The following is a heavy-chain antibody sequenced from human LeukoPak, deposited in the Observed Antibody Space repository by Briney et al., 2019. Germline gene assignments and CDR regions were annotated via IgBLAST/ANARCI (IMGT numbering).Heavy chain of an antibody. V-gene: IGHV1-18*01. Sequence: ASVKVSCKASGYTFTSYGISWVRQAPGQGLEWMGWISAYNGNTNYAQKLQGRVTMTTDASTSTAYMELRSQRSDDTAVYYCARDTIDSSGYYWSYDYWGQGTLVTVSS. CDR2: ISAYNGNT. CDR3: ARDTIDSSGYYWSYDY. D-gene: IGHD3-22*01. CDR1: GYTFTSYG. J-gene: IGHJ4*02.